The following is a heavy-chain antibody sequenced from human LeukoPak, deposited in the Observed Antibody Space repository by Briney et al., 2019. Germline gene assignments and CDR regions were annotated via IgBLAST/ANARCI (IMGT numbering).Heavy chain of an antibody. CDR1: GFTFSNAW. J-gene: IGHJ4*02. V-gene: IGHV3-15*07. Sequence: GGSLRLSCAPSGFTFSNAWMNWVRQAPGKGLEWVGRIKSKTDGGTTDYAAPVKGRFTISRDDSKNTLYLQMNSLKTEGTAVYYCTTAFRYCSGGSCSNYFDYWGQGTLVTVSS. CDR3: TTAFRYCSGGSCSNYFDY. CDR2: IKSKTDGGTT. D-gene: IGHD2-15*01.